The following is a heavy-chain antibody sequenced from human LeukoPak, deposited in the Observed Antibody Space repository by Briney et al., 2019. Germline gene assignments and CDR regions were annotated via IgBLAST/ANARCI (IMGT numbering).Heavy chain of an antibody. Sequence: KPSETLSLTFTVSGGSISSYYWSWIRQPPGKGLEWIGYIYYSGSTNYNPSLKSRVTISVDTSKNQFSLKLSSVTAADTAVYYCARAPLLEWFPPWFDPWGQGTLVTVSS. V-gene: IGHV4-59*01. J-gene: IGHJ5*02. CDR3: ARAPLLEWFPPWFDP. CDR1: GGSISSYY. D-gene: IGHD3-3*01. CDR2: IYYSGST.